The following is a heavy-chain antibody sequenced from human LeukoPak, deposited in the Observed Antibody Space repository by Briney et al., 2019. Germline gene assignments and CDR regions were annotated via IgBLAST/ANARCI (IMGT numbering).Heavy chain of an antibody. CDR1: GDSISSSSYY. CDR3: ARSNISSWYYAGHFDY. CDR2: IYYSGST. Sequence: SETLSLTCTVSGDSISSSSYYWGWIRQPPGKGLEWIGSIYYSGSTYYNPSLKSRVTISVDTSKNQFSLKLSSVTAADTAVYYCARSNISSWYYAGHFDYWGQGTLVTVSS. D-gene: IGHD6-13*01. J-gene: IGHJ4*02. V-gene: IGHV4-39*01.